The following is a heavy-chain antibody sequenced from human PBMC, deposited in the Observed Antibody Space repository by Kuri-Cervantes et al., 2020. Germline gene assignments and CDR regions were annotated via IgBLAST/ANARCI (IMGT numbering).Heavy chain of an antibody. CDR2: INHSGST. CDR1: GGSFSGYY. V-gene: IGHV4-34*01. D-gene: IGHD5-12*01. Sequence: SQTLSLTCAAYGGSFSGYYWSWMRQPPGKGLEWIGEINHSGSTNYNPSLKSRVSLSVDTSKNQFSLKLSSVTAADTAVYYCARGWPQRPFDYWGQGTLVTVSS. CDR3: ARGWPQRPFDY. J-gene: IGHJ4*02.